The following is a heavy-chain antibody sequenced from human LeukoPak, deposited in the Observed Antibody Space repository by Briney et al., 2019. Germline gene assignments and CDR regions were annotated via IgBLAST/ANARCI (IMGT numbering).Heavy chain of an antibody. CDR3: VRSRDGYNSNSPLDY. CDR2: ISGSGGTT. Sequence: GGSLRLSCAASGFTFGSYAMSWVRQAPGKGLEWVSSISGSGGTTYYADSVKDRLVISRDNSANTLYLQMSSLRAEDTAVYFCVRSRDGYNSNSPLDYWGQGTLVTVSS. CDR1: GFTFGSYA. J-gene: IGHJ4*02. D-gene: IGHD5-24*01. V-gene: IGHV3-23*01.